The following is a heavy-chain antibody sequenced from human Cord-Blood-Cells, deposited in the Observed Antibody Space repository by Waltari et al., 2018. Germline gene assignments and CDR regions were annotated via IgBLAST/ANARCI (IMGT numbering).Heavy chain of an antibody. CDR3: ANEDSGWYLGY. Sequence: EVQLLETGGGWVQPGGSLRLSCAASGFTLSSYAMSWVRQAPGKGLEWVSAISGSGGSTYYADSVKGRFTISRDNSKNTLYLQMNSLRAEDTAVYYCANEDSGWYLGYWGQGTLVTVSS. J-gene: IGHJ4*02. CDR1: GFTLSSYA. D-gene: IGHD6-19*01. V-gene: IGHV3-23*01. CDR2: ISGSGGST.